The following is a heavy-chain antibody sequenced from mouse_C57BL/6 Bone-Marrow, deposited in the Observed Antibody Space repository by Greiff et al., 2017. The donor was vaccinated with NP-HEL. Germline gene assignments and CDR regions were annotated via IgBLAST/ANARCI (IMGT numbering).Heavy chain of an antibody. V-gene: IGHV2-9-1*01. Sequence: VMLVESGPGLVAPSQSLSITCTVSGFSLTSYAISWVRQPPGKGLEWLGVIWTGWGTNYNSALKSRLSLSKDNSKSQVFLKMNSLQTDDTARYYCARSPTGYWYFDVWGTVTTVTVSS. J-gene: IGHJ1*03. D-gene: IGHD4-1*01. CDR1: GFSLTSYA. CDR3: ARSPTGYWYFDV. CDR2: IWTGWGT.